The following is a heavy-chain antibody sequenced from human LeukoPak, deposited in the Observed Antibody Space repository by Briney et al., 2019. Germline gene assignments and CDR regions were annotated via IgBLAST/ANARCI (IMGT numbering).Heavy chain of an antibody. CDR1: GYTFTSYD. D-gene: IGHD2-8*01. CDR2: MNPNSGNT. CDR3: ARGPPPGYCTNGVCYQADYYYYYGMDV. J-gene: IGHJ6*02. V-gene: IGHV1-8*01. Sequence: ASVKVSCKASGYTFTSYDINWVRQAPGQGLEWMGWMNPNSGNTGYAQKFQGRVTMTRNTSISTAYMELSSLRSEDTAVYYCARGPPPGYCTNGVCYQADYYYYYGMDVWGQGTTVTVSS.